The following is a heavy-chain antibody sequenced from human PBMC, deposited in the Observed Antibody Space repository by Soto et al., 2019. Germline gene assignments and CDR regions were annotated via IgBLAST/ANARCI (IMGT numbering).Heavy chain of an antibody. CDR2: IWYDGSNK. D-gene: IGHD3-22*01. Sequence: QVQLVESGGGVVQPGRSLRLSCAASGFTFRSYGMHWVRQAPGKRLEWVAVIWYDGSNKYYADSVKGRFTISRDNSKKTLYLQMNSLRAEDTAVYYCARESHYYDSSGCFDYWGQGTLVTVSS. CDR3: ARESHYYDSSGCFDY. CDR1: GFTFRSYG. V-gene: IGHV3-33*01. J-gene: IGHJ4*02.